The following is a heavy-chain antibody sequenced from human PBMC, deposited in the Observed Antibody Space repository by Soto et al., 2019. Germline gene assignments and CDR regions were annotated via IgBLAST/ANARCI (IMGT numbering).Heavy chain of an antibody. CDR2: IWYDGSNK. J-gene: IGHJ6*02. D-gene: IGHD3-22*01. CDR1: GFTFSRYG. CDR3: ARGPRPTMIVVTGGMDV. Sequence: QVQLVESGGGVVQPGRSLRLSSAASGFTFSRYGMHWVRQAPGKGLEWVAVIWYDGSNKYYADSVKGRFTISRDNSKNTLYLQMNSLRAEDTAVYYCARGPRPTMIVVTGGMDVWGQGTTVTVSS. V-gene: IGHV3-33*01.